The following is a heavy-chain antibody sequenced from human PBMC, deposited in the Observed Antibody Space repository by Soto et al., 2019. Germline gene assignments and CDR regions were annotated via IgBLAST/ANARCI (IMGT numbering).Heavy chain of an antibody. CDR1: GYTFTGYD. CDR2: MNPNRGNT. Sequence: QVQLVQSAAEVKKPGASVKVSCKASGYTFTGYDINWVRQATGQGLEWVGWMNPNRGNTGYAQKVQGSVTMTRNTSISTAYMELSSLRSEDTSVYYCAKERSGSSDYWGQGTLVTVSS. D-gene: IGHD1-26*01. CDR3: AKERSGSSDY. V-gene: IGHV1-8*01. J-gene: IGHJ4*02.